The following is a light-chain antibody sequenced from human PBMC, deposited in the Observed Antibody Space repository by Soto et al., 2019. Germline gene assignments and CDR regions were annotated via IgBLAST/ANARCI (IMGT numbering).Light chain of an antibody. V-gene: IGLV1-44*01. CDR2: SNS. CDR1: SSNIGGNT. Sequence: QSALTQPPSASGTPGQRVTFSCSGSSSNIGGNTVSWFQHLPRTAPKLLIFSNSQRPSGVPDRFSGAKSGTSASLAISGIQSEDEANYYCATWDDGLSAYVFGTGTRSP. J-gene: IGLJ1*01. CDR3: ATWDDGLSAYV.